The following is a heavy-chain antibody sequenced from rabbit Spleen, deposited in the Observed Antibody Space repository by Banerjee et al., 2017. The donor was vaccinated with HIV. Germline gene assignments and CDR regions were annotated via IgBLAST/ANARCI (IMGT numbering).Heavy chain of an antibody. Sequence: QSLEESGGDLVKPGGSLTLTCKASGVSFSDKDVMCWVRQAPGKGLEWIGVIYAAKGSTDYASWVNGRFTISSDNAQSTVDLKLTSLTAADTATYFCARQTGDAWYAGGLWGPGTLVTVS. CDR2: IYAAKGST. J-gene: IGHJ4*01. CDR1: GVSFSDKD. D-gene: IGHD4-2*01. CDR3: ARQTGDAWYAGGL. V-gene: IGHV1S7*01.